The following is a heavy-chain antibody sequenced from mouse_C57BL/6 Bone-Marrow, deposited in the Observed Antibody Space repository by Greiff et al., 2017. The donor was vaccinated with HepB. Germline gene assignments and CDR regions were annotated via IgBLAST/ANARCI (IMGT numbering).Heavy chain of an antibody. D-gene: IGHD1-1*01. CDR2: IDPSDSYT. CDR1: GYTFTSYW. CDR3: ASWDYGSSYFDY. Sequence: QVQLQHPGAELVKPGASVKLSCKASGYTFTSYWMQWVKQRPGQGLEWIGEIDPSDSYTNYNQKFKGKATLTVDTSSSTAYMQLSSLTSEDSAVYYCASWDYGSSYFDYWGQGTTLTVSS. V-gene: IGHV1-50*01. J-gene: IGHJ2*01.